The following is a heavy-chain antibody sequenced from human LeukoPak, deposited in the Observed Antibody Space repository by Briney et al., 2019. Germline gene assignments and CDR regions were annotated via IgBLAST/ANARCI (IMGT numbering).Heavy chain of an antibody. Sequence: PSETLSLTCTVSGGSISSSSYYWGWIRQPPGTGLEWIGSIYYSGSTYYNPSLKSRVTISVDTSKNQFSLKLSSVTAADTAVYYCARQGGPPYGDYYFDYWGQGTLVTVSS. D-gene: IGHD4-17*01. V-gene: IGHV4-39*01. J-gene: IGHJ4*02. CDR1: GGSISSSSYY. CDR2: IYYSGST. CDR3: ARQGGPPYGDYYFDY.